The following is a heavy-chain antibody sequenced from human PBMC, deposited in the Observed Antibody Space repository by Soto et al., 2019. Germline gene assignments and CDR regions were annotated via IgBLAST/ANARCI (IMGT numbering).Heavy chain of an antibody. CDR1: GGTFSTYA. V-gene: IGHV1-69*12. D-gene: IGHD5-18*01. J-gene: IGHJ4*02. CDR3: ASGIQLWLRRINNGYSG. Sequence: QVQLVQSGADVIKAESSVKVSCKAPGGTFSTYAISWVRQAPGQGLEWMGGIIPMFGTANYAQRFQDRVTITADESTNTVYMELSSLRSEDTAVYFCASGIQLWLRRINNGYSGWGQGTLVTVSS. CDR2: IIPMFGTA.